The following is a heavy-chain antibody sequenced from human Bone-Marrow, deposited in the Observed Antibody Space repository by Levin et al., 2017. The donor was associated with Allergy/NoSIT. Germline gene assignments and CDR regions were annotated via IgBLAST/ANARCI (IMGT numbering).Heavy chain of an antibody. D-gene: IGHD4/OR15-4a*01. Sequence: GESLKISCAASGFTFNSYTMNWVRQAPGKGLEWVSSISSGSSYIYYADSVEGRFTISRDNAKNSLYLQMHGLRVEDTAVYFCARGARAGAGNWFDPWGQGTLVTVSS. CDR1: GFTFNSYT. CDR2: ISSGSSYI. V-gene: IGHV3-21*01. J-gene: IGHJ5*01. CDR3: ARGARAGAGNWFDP.